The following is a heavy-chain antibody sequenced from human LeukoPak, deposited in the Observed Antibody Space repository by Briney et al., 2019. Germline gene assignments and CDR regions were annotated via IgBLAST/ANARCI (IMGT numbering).Heavy chain of an antibody. CDR3: ARVITAAGFQH. CDR1: GFTFSTYA. CDR2: ISGSGVTT. J-gene: IGHJ1*01. V-gene: IGHV3-23*01. D-gene: IGHD6-13*01. Sequence: GGSLRLSCAASGFTFSTYAMTWVRQAPGKGLEWVSAISGSGVTTYYADSVKGRFTSSRDNSKNTLYLQMNSLRAEDTAVYYCARVITAAGFQHWGQGTLVTVSS.